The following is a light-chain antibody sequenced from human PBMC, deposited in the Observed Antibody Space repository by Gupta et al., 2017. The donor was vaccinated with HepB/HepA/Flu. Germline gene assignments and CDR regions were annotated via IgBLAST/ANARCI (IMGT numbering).Light chain of an antibody. J-gene: IGLJ2*01. CDR1: SSNIGSNT. CDR2: SKN. CDR3: SECDATQNGYVV. Sequence: QSVLTQPPSASGTPGQRVTISCSGSSSNIGSNTVNWYHQIPGKAHTLLIDSKNQRPSGVPDRCSCSNSGASASPATTSLQSEEGAEEDDSECDATQNGYVVCGGGNKLTVL. V-gene: IGLV1-44*01.